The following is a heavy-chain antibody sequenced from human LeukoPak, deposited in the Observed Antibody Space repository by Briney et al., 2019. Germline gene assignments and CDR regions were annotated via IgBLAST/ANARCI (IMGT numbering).Heavy chain of an antibody. D-gene: IGHD6-13*01. CDR2: MNSDGSP. J-gene: IGHJ6*02. Sequence: GGSLRLSCATSEFTVNSNFMSWVRQAPGKGLEWVSGMNSDGSPFYADSVKGRFTIYRDNSKNSLYLQLSSLRAEDTAVYYCAKRRHSSSWYLDYYGMDVWGQGTTVTVSS. V-gene: IGHV3-53*01. CDR3: AKRRHSSSWYLDYYGMDV. CDR1: EFTVNSNF.